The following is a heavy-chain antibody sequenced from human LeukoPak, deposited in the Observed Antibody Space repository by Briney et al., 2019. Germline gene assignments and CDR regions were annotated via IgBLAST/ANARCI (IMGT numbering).Heavy chain of an antibody. CDR1: GFTFDEHG. J-gene: IGHJ2*01. CDR3: AGGDRNGWYFDL. V-gene: IGHV3-20*04. Sequence: GRSRRLSWPGSGFTFDEHGMSWVRQAPGKGLEWVSGINWNGGSTGYGDSVKGRFTISRDNAKKSLFLQMNSLRAEDTASYYCAGGDRNGWYFDLWGRGTLVTVSS. D-gene: IGHD2-15*01. CDR2: INWNGGST.